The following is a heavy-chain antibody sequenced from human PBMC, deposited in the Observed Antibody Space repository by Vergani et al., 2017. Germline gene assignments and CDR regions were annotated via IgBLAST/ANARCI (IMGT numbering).Heavy chain of an antibody. CDR3: ARDGQGFWSGYYTGDHFDY. CDR1: GFTFSSYA. J-gene: IGHJ4*02. D-gene: IGHD3-3*01. V-gene: IGHV3-7*03. Sequence: EVQLLESGGGLVQPGGYLRLSCAASGFTFSSYAMSWVRQAPGKGLEWVANIKQDGSEKYFLDSVKGRFTISRDNAKNSLYLQMNSLRAEDTAVYYCARDGQGFWSGYYTGDHFDYWGQGTLVTVSS. CDR2: IKQDGSEK.